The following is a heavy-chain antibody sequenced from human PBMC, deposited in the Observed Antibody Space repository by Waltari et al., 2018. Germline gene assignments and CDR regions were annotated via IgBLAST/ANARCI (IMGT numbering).Heavy chain of an antibody. Sequence: QVQLQESGPGLVKPSETLSLTCAVSGYSISSGYYWGWIRQPPGKGLEWIGSIYHSGRTYDNPSLKRRGTIAGDTSKNQFSLKLSSVTAADTAVYYWAGGSGSYYMGDFDYWGQGTLVTVSS. D-gene: IGHD3-10*01. CDR1: GYSISSGYY. CDR2: IYHSGRT. V-gene: IGHV4-38-2*01. CDR3: AGGSGSYYMGDFDY. J-gene: IGHJ4*02.